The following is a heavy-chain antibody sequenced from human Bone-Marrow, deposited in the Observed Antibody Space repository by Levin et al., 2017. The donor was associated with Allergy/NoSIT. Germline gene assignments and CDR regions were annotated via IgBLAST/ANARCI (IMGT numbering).Heavy chain of an antibody. CDR1: GDSISSGGYS. Sequence: TSSETLSLTCTVSGDSISSGGYSWSWIRQPPGKGLEWIGHIYPSGTTYYNPSLKSRVTISVDRSKNQFSLNLTSVTAADTAVYYCARAVIASIGDWFDTWGQGTLVTVSS. D-gene: IGHD2-2*02. CDR2: IYPSGTT. V-gene: IGHV4-30-2*01. CDR3: ARAVIASIGDWFDT. J-gene: IGHJ5*02.